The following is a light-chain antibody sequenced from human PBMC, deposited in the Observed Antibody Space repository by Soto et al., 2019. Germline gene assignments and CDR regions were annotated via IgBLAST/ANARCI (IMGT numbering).Light chain of an antibody. CDR1: QSISTW. J-gene: IGKJ1*01. CDR3: KQYNSYFRT. V-gene: IGKV1-5*03. Sequence: DIQMTQSPSTLSASVGDRVTITCRASQSISTWLAWYQQKPGKAPNLLIHKASSLESGVPSRFSGSGSGTEFTLTISSLQPDDFATYYCKQYNSYFRTFGQGTKVEIK. CDR2: KAS.